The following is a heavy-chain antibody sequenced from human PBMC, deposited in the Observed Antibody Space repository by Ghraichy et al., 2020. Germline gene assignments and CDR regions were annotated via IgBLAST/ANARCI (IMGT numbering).Heavy chain of an antibody. CDR3: ARLPAAANTAFDY. CDR2: IYYSGST. D-gene: IGHD2-2*01. J-gene: IGHJ4*02. CDR1: GGSISSYY. Sequence: SETLSLTCTVSGGSISSYYWSWIRQPPGKGLEWIGYIYYSGSTNYNPSLKSRVTISVDTSKNQFSLKLSSVTAADTAVYYCARLPAAANTAFDYWGQGTLVTVSS. V-gene: IGHV4-59*01.